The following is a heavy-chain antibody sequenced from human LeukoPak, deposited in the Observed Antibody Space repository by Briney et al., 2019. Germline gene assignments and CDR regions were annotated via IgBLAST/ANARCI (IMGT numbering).Heavy chain of an antibody. D-gene: IGHD6-13*01. CDR1: GGTFSSYA. CDR2: IIPIFGIA. V-gene: IGHV1-69*04. CDR3: ARDVGSSWYN. J-gene: IGHJ4*02. Sequence: SVKVSCKASGGTFSSYAISWVRQAPGQGLEWMGRIIPIFGIANYAQKFQGRVTTTADKSTSTAYMELSSLRSEDTAVYYCARDVGSSWYNWGQGTLVTVSS.